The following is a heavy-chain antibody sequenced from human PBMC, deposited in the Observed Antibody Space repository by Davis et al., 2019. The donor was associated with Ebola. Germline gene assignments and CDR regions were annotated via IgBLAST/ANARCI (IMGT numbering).Heavy chain of an antibody. CDR1: GGSISSSNW. J-gene: IGHJ5*02. CDR2: IYTSGST. V-gene: IGHV4-4*07. CDR3: ARDHKNLYCSGGSCYGTYWFDP. Sequence: LETLSLTCAVSGGSISSSNWWSWIRQPAGKGLEWIGRIYTSGSTNYNPSLKSRVTMSVDTSKNQFSLKLSSVTAADTAIYYCARDHKNLYCSGGSCYGTYWFDPWGQGTLVTVSS. D-gene: IGHD2-15*01.